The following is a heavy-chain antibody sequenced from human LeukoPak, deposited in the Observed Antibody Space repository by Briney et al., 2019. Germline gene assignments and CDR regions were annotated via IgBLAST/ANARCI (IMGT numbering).Heavy chain of an antibody. Sequence: GASVKVSCKASGYTFTDYNIIWVRQAPGQGLEWMGWINPNSGGTNYAQKFQGRVTMTRDTSISTAYMELSRLGSDDTAVYYCARDFFDTANRPYYFDYWGQGTLVTVSS. V-gene: IGHV1-2*02. D-gene: IGHD1-14*01. CDR2: INPNSGGT. J-gene: IGHJ4*02. CDR1: GYTFTDYN. CDR3: ARDFFDTANRPYYFDY.